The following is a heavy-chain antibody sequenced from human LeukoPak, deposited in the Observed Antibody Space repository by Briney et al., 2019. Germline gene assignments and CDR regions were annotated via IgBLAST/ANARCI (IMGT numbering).Heavy chain of an antibody. CDR3: ATDSLVNNVASKHYYSGMDV. D-gene: IGHD1-14*01. CDR1: GFTFSSYA. J-gene: IGHJ6*02. CDR2: VSNSGGST. V-gene: IGHV3-23*01. Sequence: GGSLRLSCAASGFTFSSYARSWVRQAPGKGLEWVAGVSNSGGSTHFADSVNGRFTTSRDNSKNTLYLQMNSLRAEHTPVYHCATDSLVNNVASKHYYSGMDVWGQGTPVTVSS.